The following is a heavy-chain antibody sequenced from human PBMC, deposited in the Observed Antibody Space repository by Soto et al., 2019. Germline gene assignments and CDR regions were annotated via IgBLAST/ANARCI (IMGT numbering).Heavy chain of an antibody. J-gene: IGHJ4*02. D-gene: IGHD6-19*01. CDR1: GFTFSSYG. Sequence: QVPLVESGGGVVQPGRSLRLSCAASGFTFSSYGMHWVRQAPGKGLEGVALISYDGSYNYYIDSVKGRFTISRDNSKNTLYLQMNSLRPEDASVYYCAKGGDSSGWYPSDYWGQGTLVTVSS. CDR2: ISYDGSYN. V-gene: IGHV3-30*18. CDR3: AKGGDSSGWYPSDY.